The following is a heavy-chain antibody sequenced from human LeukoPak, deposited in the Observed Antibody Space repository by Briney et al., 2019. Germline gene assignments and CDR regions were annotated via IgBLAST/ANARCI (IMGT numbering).Heavy chain of an antibody. CDR2: IHTSGGT. CDR1: VVSISGYY. V-gene: IGHV4-4*07. D-gene: IGHD6-19*01. Sequence: PETLSLTCTVSVVSISGYYWSSIRQPAGKGLGWIGRIHTSGGTNYNPPLKSRVTISVDTSKNQFSLKLSSVTAADTAVYYCARDSHTSGRSGTWGQGTLVTVSS. CDR3: ARDSHTSGRSGT. J-gene: IGHJ5*02.